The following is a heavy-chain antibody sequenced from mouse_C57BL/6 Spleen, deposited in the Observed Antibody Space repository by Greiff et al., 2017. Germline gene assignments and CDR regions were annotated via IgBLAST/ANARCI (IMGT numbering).Heavy chain of an antibody. CDR3: ARRRANCMDY. V-gene: IGHV1-19*01. CDR1: GYTFTDYY. Sequence: DVKLVESGPVLVKPGASVKMSCKASGYTFTDYYMNWVKQSHGKSLEWIGVINPYNGGTSYNQKFKGKATLTVDKSSSTAYMELNSLTSEDSAVYYCARRRANCMDYWGQGTSVTVSS. CDR2: INPYNGGT. J-gene: IGHJ4*01. D-gene: IGHD4-1*01.